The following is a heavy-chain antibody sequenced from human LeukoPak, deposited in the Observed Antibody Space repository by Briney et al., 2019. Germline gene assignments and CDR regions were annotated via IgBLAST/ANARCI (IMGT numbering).Heavy chain of an antibody. Sequence: VAWVKVSCKASGDTFISYAFSWVRPAPGRGREWMGRIIPTLGIANYAQKVQGRVTITADKSTSTAYMELSSMRFEDTAVYYCERANWGITGYGRCYYYGMAVRGQGKTVNVS. CDR1: GDTFISYA. CDR2: IIPTLGIA. D-gene: IGHD6-13*01. V-gene: IGHV1-69*04. J-gene: IGHJ6*02. CDR3: ERANWGITGYGRCYYYGMAV.